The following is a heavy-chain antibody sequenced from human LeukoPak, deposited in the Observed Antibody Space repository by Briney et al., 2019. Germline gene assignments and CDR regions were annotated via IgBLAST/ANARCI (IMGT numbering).Heavy chain of an antibody. CDR3: ARSRFLEWFEFDP. V-gene: IGHV4-31*03. Sequence: SQTLSLTCTVSGGPISSGGYYWSWIRQHPGKGLEWIGYIYYSGSTYYNPSLKSRVTISVDTSKNQFSLKLSSVTAADTAVYYCARSRFLEWFEFDPWGQGTLVTVSS. CDR2: IYYSGST. CDR1: GGPISSGGYY. J-gene: IGHJ5*02. D-gene: IGHD3-3*01.